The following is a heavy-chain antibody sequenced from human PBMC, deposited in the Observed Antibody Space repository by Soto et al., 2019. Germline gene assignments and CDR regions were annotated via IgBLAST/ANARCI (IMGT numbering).Heavy chain of an antibody. CDR1: GYTFISYG. V-gene: IGHV1-18*01. J-gene: IGHJ5*02. Sequence: GASVKVSCKASGYTFISYGISWVRQAPGQGLEWMGWINTNNGNTNYAQNLQARVTMTTDTATSTAYMELSSLRSDDTAVYFCARVSSRYDDYAYNWFAPWGQGTLVTVSS. D-gene: IGHD4-17*01. CDR2: INTNNGNT. CDR3: ARVSSRYDDYAYNWFAP.